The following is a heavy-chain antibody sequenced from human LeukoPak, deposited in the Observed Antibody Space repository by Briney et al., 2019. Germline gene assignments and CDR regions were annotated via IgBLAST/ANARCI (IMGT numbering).Heavy chain of an antibody. D-gene: IGHD5-18*01. CDR3: ARDQDTAMVNGY. J-gene: IGHJ4*02. V-gene: IGHV1-69*04. CDR1: GGTFSSYA. CDR2: IIPILGIA. Sequence: GASVKVSCKASGGTFSSYAISWVRQAPGQGLEWMGRIIPILGIANYAQKFQGRVTITADKSTSTAYMGLSSLRSEDTAVYYCARDQDTAMVNGYWGQGTLVTVSS.